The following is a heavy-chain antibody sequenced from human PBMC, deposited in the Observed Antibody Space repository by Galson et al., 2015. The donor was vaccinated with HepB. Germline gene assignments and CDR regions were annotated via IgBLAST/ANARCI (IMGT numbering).Heavy chain of an antibody. Sequence: PALVKPTQPLTLTCNFSGFSLTTRGVGVGWLRQPPGMALEWLSLIYWDDDKRYSPSLKNRLTITKDTSKSQVVLTMTNMDPVDTGTYYCARRYCSSSRCLFAFDHWGRGTLVTVSS. D-gene: IGHD2-2*01. V-gene: IGHV2-5*02. CDR1: GFSLTTRGVG. CDR3: ARRYCSSSRCLFAFDH. J-gene: IGHJ4*02. CDR2: IYWDDDK.